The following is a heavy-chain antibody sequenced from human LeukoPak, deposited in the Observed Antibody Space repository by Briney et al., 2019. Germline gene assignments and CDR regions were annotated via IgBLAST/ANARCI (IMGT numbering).Heavy chain of an antibody. CDR3: ARQDSSSWYGNWFDP. D-gene: IGHD6-13*01. J-gene: IGHJ5*02. CDR2: INAYNGNT. CDR1: GYTFTSYG. V-gene: IGHV1-18*01. Sequence: GASVKVSCKASGYTFTSYGISWVRQAPGQGLEWMGWINAYNGNTNYAQKLQGRVTMTTDTSTSTAYMELRSLRSDDTAVYYCARQDSSSWYGNWFDPWGQGTLVTVSS.